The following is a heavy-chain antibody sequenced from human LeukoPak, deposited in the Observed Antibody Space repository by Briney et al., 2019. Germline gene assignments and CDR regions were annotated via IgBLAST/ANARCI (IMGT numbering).Heavy chain of an antibody. D-gene: IGHD3-10*01. CDR2: ISGSGGST. CDR3: ANRGFGELLGYYYYYMDV. J-gene: IGHJ6*03. V-gene: IGHV3-23*01. CDR1: GFTFSSYA. Sequence: GGSLRLSCAASGFTFSSYAMSWVRQAPGEGLEWVSAISGSGGSTYYADSVKGRFTISRDNSKNTLYLQMNSLRAEDTAVYYCANRGFGELLGYYYYYMDVWGKGTTVTVSS.